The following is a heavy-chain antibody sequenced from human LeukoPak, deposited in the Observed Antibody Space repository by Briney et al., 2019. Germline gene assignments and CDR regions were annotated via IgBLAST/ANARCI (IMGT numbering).Heavy chain of an antibody. CDR1: GITLSNYG. V-gene: IGHV3-23*01. CDR2: ISDSGGRT. D-gene: IGHD3-22*01. J-gene: IGHJ4*02. CDR3: AKRGVVIRVILVGFHKEAYYFDS. Sequence: GGSLRLSCAVSGITLSNYGMTWVRQAPGKGLEWVAGISDSGGRTNYADSAKGRFTISRDNPKNTLYLQMNSLRAEDTAVYFCAKRGVVIRVILVGFHKEAYYFDSWGQGALVTVSS.